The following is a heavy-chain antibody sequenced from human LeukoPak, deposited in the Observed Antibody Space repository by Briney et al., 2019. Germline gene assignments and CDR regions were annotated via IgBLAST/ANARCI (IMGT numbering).Heavy chain of an antibody. CDR2: ISYDGSNK. V-gene: IGHV3-30*04. CDR3: ARGNGWLGYCSSTSCPEALEFDP. D-gene: IGHD2-2*01. CDR1: GFTFSSYA. J-gene: IGHJ5*02. Sequence: GGSLRLSCAASGFTFSSYAMHWVRQAPGKGLEWVAVISYDGSNKYYADSVKGRFTISRDNSKNTLYLQMNSLRAEDTAVYYCARGNGWLGYCSSTSCPEALEFDPWGQGTLVTVSS.